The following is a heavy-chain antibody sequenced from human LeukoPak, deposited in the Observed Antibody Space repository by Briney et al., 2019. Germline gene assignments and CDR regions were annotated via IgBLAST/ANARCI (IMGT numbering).Heavy chain of an antibody. J-gene: IGHJ6*03. CDR2: IYHSGST. D-gene: IGHD1-1*01. CDR3: ARGRVSSSTWYSTYYYYFYMDV. CDR1: GYSISSGYY. Sequence: SETLSLTCTVSGYSISSGYYWGWIRQPPGKGLEWIGSIYHSGSTYYNPSLKSRVTISVDTSKNQLSLKLSSVTAADTAVYFCARGRVSSSTWYSTYYYYFYMDVWGKGTTVTVSS. V-gene: IGHV4-38-2*02.